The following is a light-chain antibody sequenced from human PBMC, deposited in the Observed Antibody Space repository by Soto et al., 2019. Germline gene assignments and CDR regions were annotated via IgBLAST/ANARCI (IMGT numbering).Light chain of an antibody. CDR3: QQYNTYSALT. J-gene: IGKJ4*01. Sequence: DIQMTQSPSTLSASVGDRVTITCRASQAISTWLAWYQQKSGRAPKLLIYDVSSLESGVPSRFRGSGSGTEFTLTISSLQPDDFATYYCQQYNTYSALTFGGGTKVEIK. CDR2: DVS. CDR1: QAISTW. V-gene: IGKV1-5*01.